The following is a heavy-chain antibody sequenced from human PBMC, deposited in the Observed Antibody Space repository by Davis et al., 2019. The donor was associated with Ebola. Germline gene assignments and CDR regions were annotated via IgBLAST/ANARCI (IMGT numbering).Heavy chain of an antibody. D-gene: IGHD6-13*01. CDR2: IYYSGST. CDR1: GGSVSSGSYY. J-gene: IGHJ4*02. Sequence: MPSETLSLTCTVSGGSVSSGSYYWSWLRQPPGKGLEWIGNIYYSGSTYYNPSLKSRVTISVDTSENRLFLKLTSVTAADTGVYYCARGRVAAAGSNEIDYWGQGTLVSVSS. V-gene: IGHV4-39*01. CDR3: ARGRVAAAGSNEIDY.